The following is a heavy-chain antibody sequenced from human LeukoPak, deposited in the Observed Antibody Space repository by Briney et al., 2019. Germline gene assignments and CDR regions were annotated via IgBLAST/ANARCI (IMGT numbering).Heavy chain of an antibody. V-gene: IGHV1-18*01. CDR2: ISAYNGNT. CDR3: ARDFEVVVPAAMKDHYYYYYGMDV. J-gene: IGHJ6*02. CDR1: GYTFTSYG. D-gene: IGHD2-2*01. Sequence: ASVKVSCKASGYTFTSYGISWVRQATGQGLEWMGWISAYNGNTNYAQKLQGRVTMTTDTSTSTAYMELRSLRSDDTAVYYCARDFEVVVPAAMKDHYYYYYGMDVWGQGTAVTVSS.